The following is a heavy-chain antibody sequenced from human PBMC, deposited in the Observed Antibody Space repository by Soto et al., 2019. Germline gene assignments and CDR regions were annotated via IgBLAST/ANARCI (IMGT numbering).Heavy chain of an antibody. CDR2: ISSSSSTI. Sequence: EVQLVESGGGLVQPGGSLRLSCAASGFTFSIYSMNWVRQAPGKGLEWVSYISSSSSTIHYADSVKGRFTISRDNAKNSLYLHMNSLRAEDTAVYYCAREEGSRSWFDFWGQGTLVTVSS. CDR1: GFTFSIYS. CDR3: AREEGSRSWFDF. V-gene: IGHV3-48*01. J-gene: IGHJ4*02. D-gene: IGHD6-13*01.